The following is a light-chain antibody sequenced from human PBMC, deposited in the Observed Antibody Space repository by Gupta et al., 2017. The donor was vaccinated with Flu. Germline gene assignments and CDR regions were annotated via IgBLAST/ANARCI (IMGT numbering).Light chain of an antibody. J-gene: IGLJ3*02. CDR2: RDN. V-gene: IGLV3-9*01. CDR3: RVWASGTGV. Sequence: SYALTPSLSVSAALGQTATITCGEKSSGSNCVNRYQEKPGQASVLVIYRDNSRPSGSPARLSGAITGSTATLTIHRAQVGDEADYFGRVWASGTGVFGGGTKLTVV. CDR1: SSGSNC.